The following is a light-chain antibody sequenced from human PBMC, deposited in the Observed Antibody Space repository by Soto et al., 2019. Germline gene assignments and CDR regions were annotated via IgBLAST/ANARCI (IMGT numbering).Light chain of an antibody. CDR1: KSVSGY. Sequence: EIVLTQSPATLSLSPGERATLSCRASKSVSGYLAWYQQKPGQAPRLLIYDTSNRATGIPARFSGSGSGTDFTLTISSLEPEDFAVYYCQQRNKWPPIFTFGPGTKVDFK. V-gene: IGKV3-11*01. J-gene: IGKJ3*01. CDR3: QQRNKWPPIFT. CDR2: DTS.